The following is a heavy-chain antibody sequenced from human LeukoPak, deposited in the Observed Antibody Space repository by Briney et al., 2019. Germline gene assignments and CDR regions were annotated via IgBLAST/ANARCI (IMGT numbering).Heavy chain of an antibody. V-gene: IGHV3-30-3*01. CDR2: ISYDGSNK. CDR3: ARDAYVWGSYDRELGDY. J-gene: IGHJ4*02. D-gene: IGHD3-16*01. CDR1: GFTFSSYA. Sequence: GGPLRLSCAASGFTFSSYAMHWVRQAPGKGLEWVTVISYDGSNKYYADSVKGRFTISRDNSKNTLYLQMNSLRAEDTAVYYCARDAYVWGSYDRELGDYWGQGTLVTVSS.